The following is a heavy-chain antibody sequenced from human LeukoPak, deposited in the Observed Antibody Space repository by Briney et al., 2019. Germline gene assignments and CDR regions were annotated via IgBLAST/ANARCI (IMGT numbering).Heavy chain of an antibody. CDR1: GYSFTGYY. D-gene: IGHD2-15*01. Sequence: GASVKVSCKASGYSFTGYYMNWVRQAPGQGLEWMGWINPNSGGTNFAQKFQGRVTMTRDTSISTAYMELSRLRSDDTAVYYCASDPYSESGYFQHWGQGTLVTVSS. CDR2: INPNSGGT. CDR3: ASDPYSESGYFQH. J-gene: IGHJ1*01. V-gene: IGHV1-2*02.